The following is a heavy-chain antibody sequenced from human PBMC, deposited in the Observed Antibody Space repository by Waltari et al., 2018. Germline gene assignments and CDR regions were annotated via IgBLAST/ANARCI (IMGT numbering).Heavy chain of an antibody. Sequence: QVQLQESGPGLVKPSETLSLTCTVSGGSISSYYCSWIRQPHGKGLEWIGYIYYSGSTNYNPSLKSRVTISVDTSKNQFSLKLSSVTAADTAVYYCARFAYYDFWSGYPYYFDYWGQGTLVTVSS. V-gene: IGHV4-59*01. CDR1: GGSISSYY. J-gene: IGHJ4*02. D-gene: IGHD3-3*01. CDR3: ARFAYYDFWSGYPYYFDY. CDR2: IYYSGST.